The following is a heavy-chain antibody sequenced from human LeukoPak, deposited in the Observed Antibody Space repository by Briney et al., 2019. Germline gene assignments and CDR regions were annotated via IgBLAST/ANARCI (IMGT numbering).Heavy chain of an antibody. J-gene: IGHJ4*02. D-gene: IGHD5-18*01. Sequence: SETLSLTCTVSGDSISSGNYYWTWIRQPAGKGLEWIGRIYTSGSTNYNPSHKSRVTISVDTSKNQFSLKLSSVTAADTAVYYCATLGYSYGTDYWGQGTLVTVSS. CDR3: ATLGYSYGTDY. V-gene: IGHV4-61*02. CDR2: IYTSGST. CDR1: GDSISSGNYY.